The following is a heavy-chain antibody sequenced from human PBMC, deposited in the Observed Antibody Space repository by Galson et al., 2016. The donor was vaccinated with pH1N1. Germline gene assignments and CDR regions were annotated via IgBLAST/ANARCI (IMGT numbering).Heavy chain of an antibody. V-gene: IGHV3-30*18. J-gene: IGHJ5*02. Sequence: SLRLSCAASGFTFSSYGMHWVRQAPGKGLEWVAVISYDGCKKYYADSVKGRFTISRDNSKNTLYLQMNSLRAEDTAVYYCAKPIYGSGGFDPWGQGTLVTVSS. CDR3: AKPIYGSGGFDP. CDR1: GFTFSSYG. CDR2: ISYDGCKK. D-gene: IGHD3-10*01.